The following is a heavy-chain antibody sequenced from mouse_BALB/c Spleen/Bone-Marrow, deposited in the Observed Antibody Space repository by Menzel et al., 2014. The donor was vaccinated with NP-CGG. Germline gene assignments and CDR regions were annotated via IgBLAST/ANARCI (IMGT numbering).Heavy chain of an antibody. CDR3: ARDYDFWYFDV. V-gene: IGHV1-7*01. J-gene: IGHJ1*01. CDR1: GYTFTSYW. D-gene: IGHD2-4*01. CDR2: INPSTGYT. Sequence: VQLQQSGAELAKPGASVKMSCKASGYTFTSYWMHWVKQRPGQGLEWIGYINPSTGYTEYNQKFKDKATLTADKSSSTAYMQQSNLTSEDSAVYYCARDYDFWYFDVWGAGTTVTVSS.